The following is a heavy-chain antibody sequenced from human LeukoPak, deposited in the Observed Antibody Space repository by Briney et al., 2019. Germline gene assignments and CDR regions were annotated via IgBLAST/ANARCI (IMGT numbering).Heavy chain of an antibody. Sequence: PSETLSLTCTVSGGSISSSSYYWGWIRQPPGKGLEWIGSIYYSGSTYYNPSLKSRVTISVDTSKNQFSLKLSSVTAADTAVYYCAREGGYSSSYVDYWGQGTLVTVSS. CDR2: IYYSGST. J-gene: IGHJ4*02. CDR3: AREGGYSSSYVDY. V-gene: IGHV4-39*07. D-gene: IGHD6-6*01. CDR1: GGSISSSSYY.